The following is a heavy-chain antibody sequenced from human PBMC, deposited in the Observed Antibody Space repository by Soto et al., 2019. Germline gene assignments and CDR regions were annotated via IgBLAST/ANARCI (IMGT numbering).Heavy chain of an antibody. Sequence: QVQLVESGGGLVKPGGSLRLSCAASGFSFSDSYMSWVRQAPGKGLEWVSYLSVTSGYTGYADSVKGRFTISRDNAKNSLYLQMNSLGVEDTAVYYCARDRGGYGPPDVWGQGTTVTVSS. D-gene: IGHD3-10*01. V-gene: IGHV3-11*06. CDR3: ARDRGGYGPPDV. J-gene: IGHJ6*02. CDR2: LSVTSGYT. CDR1: GFSFSDSY.